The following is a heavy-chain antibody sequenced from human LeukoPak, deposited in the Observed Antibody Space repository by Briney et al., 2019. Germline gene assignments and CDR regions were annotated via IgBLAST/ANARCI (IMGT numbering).Heavy chain of an antibody. CDR3: ARDYSGEWEQLTGWWFDP. V-gene: IGHV1-46*01. D-gene: IGHD1-26*01. Sequence: ASVNVSCKASGYTFGTHWMHWVRQAPGQGLEWMGIIDPSGDVRSYAQKFKGRVTVTRDMSTRTVYLELSDLRPEDTAVYYCARDYSGEWEQLTGWWFDPWGQGTLVIVSS. CDR2: IDPSGDVR. J-gene: IGHJ5*02. CDR1: GYTFGTHW.